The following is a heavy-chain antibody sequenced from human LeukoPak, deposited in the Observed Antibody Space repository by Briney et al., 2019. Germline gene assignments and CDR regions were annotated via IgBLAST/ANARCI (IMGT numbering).Heavy chain of an antibody. Sequence: SETLSLTCTVSGYSISSGYYWGWIRPPPGKGLEWIGEIYHSGSTNYNPSLKSRVTISVDKSKNQFSLKLSSVTAADTAVYYCATTHYYGSGSYFDYWGQGTLVTVSS. CDR3: ATTHYYGSGSYFDY. J-gene: IGHJ4*02. D-gene: IGHD3-10*01. CDR1: GYSISSGYY. V-gene: IGHV4-38-2*02. CDR2: IYHSGST.